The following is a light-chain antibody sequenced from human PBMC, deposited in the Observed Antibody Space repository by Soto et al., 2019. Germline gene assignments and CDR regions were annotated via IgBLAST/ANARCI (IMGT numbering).Light chain of an antibody. J-gene: IGKJ1*01. CDR3: QQYNSYWT. CDR1: QSIGRW. Sequence: DNPMAQSPSPPSSFVRERITITFRASQSIGRWLAWYQQKPGKAPKVLIYDASSLQSGVPSRFSGSGSGTEFTLTISSLQPDDFATYYCQQYNSYWTFGQGTKVDIK. V-gene: IGKV1-5*01. CDR2: DAS.